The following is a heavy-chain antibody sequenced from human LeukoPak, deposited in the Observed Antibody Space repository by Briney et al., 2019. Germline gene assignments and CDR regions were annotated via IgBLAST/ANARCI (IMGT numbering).Heavy chain of an antibody. CDR2: VHYTGST. CDR3: ARRDSDGGNPALDY. Sequence: SETLSLTCTVSGGSISSSYSYWGWIRQPPGKGLEWIGSVHYTGSTYYNPSLKSRITISVDTSKNQFSLKVSSVTAADMAVYYCARRDSDGGNPALDYWGQGTLVTVSS. V-gene: IGHV4-39*01. J-gene: IGHJ4*02. CDR1: GGSISSSYSY. D-gene: IGHD4-23*01.